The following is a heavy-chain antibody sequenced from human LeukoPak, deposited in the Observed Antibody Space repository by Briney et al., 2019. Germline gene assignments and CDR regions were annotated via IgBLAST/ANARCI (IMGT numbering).Heavy chain of an antibody. D-gene: IGHD2-2*01. CDR3: ARGQVPAARGYNWFDP. CDR2: INARGDT. J-gene: IGHJ5*02. CDR1: GWSFNDHY. V-gene: IGHV4-34*01. Sequence: SETLSLTCAVYGWSFNDHYWNWIRQPPGKGLEWIGEINARGDTNFNPSLKSRVTISVDTSKNQFSLTLRSMIAADTTVYYCARGQVPAARGYNWFDPWGQGTLVTVSS.